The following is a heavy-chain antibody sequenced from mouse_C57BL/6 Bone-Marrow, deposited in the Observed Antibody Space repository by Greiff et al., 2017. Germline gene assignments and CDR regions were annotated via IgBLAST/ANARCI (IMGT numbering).Heavy chain of an antibody. D-gene: IGHD1-1*01. V-gene: IGHV1-7*01. Sequence: QVQLQQSGAELAKPGASVKLSCKASGYTFTSYWMHWVKQRPGQGLEWIGHINPSGGYTKYNQKFKDKATLTADKSSSTAYMQMSSLTYEDSADYYGTTYYGMGDWGQGTTLTVSS. J-gene: IGHJ2*01. CDR2: INPSGGYT. CDR3: TTYYGMGD. CDR1: GYTFTSYW.